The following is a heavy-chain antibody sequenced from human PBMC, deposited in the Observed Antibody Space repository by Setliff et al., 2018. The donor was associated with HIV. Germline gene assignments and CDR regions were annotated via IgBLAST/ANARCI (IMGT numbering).Heavy chain of an antibody. CDR1: GGPISTDHN. CDR2: IHEKGHT. V-gene: IGHV4-39*01. CDR3: ARLRQWLAFFDS. D-gene: IGHD6-19*01. Sequence: SETLSLTCTVSGGPISTDHNWGWFRQPPGKGLEWIAGIHEKGHTYYNPSLKSRVTILMDTSNKQFSVRLRSVTAADTAVYYCARLRQWLAFFDSWGQGTLVTVSS. J-gene: IGHJ4*02.